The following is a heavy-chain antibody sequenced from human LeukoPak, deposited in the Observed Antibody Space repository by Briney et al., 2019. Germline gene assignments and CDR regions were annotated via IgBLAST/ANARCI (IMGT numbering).Heavy chain of an antibody. V-gene: IGHV3-23*01. D-gene: IGHD4-17*01. CDR1: GFTFTSYA. CDR2: ISGSGGST. Sequence: GGSLRLSCAASGFTFTSYAMSWVRQAPGEGLEWVSVISGSGGSTYYADSVKGRFTISRDNSKNTLYLQMNSLRAEDTAVYYCAKDGGDYFDYWGQGTLVTVSS. CDR3: AKDGGDYFDY. J-gene: IGHJ4*02.